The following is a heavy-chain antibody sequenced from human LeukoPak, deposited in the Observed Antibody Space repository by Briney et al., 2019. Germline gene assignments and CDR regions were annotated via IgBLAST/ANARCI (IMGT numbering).Heavy chain of an antibody. Sequence: GGSLRLSCAASGFTFSSYAMSWVRQAPGKGLEWVSAISGSGGSTYYVDSVKGRFTISRDNSKNTLYLQMNSLRAEDTAVYYCAKGERLLWFGELYFPPWFDPWGQGTLDTVSS. J-gene: IGHJ5*02. CDR1: GFTFSSYA. V-gene: IGHV3-23*01. CDR2: ISGSGGST. D-gene: IGHD3-10*01. CDR3: AKGERLLWFGELYFPPWFDP.